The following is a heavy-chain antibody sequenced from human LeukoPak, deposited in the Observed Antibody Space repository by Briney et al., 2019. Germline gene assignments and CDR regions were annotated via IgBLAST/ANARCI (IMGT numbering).Heavy chain of an antibody. CDR1: GFTFSSYA. Sequence: GGSLRLSCAASGFTFSSYAMSWVRQAPGKGLEWVSAISGSGGSTYYADSVKGRFTISRDNSKNTLYLQMNSLRAEDTAVYYCAKDRSPLYYYDSSGYLFDYRGQGTLVTVSS. J-gene: IGHJ4*02. CDR3: AKDRSPLYYYDSSGYLFDY. V-gene: IGHV3-23*01. CDR2: ISGSGGST. D-gene: IGHD3-22*01.